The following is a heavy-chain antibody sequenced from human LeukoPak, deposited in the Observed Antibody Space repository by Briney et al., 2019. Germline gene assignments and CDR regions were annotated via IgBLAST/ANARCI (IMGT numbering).Heavy chain of an antibody. CDR1: GFTFSSHS. J-gene: IGHJ3*02. Sequence: MTGGSLRLSCAASGFTFSSHSMNWVRQAPGKGLEWVSSISSSSSYIYYADSVKGRFTISRDNAKNSLYLQMNSLRAEDTAVYYCARDGGSYYGAFDIWGQGTMVTVSS. D-gene: IGHD1-26*01. V-gene: IGHV3-21*01. CDR3: ARDGGSYYGAFDI. CDR2: ISSSSSYI.